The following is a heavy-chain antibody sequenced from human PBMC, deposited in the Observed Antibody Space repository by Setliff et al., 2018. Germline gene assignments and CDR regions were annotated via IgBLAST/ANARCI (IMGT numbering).Heavy chain of an antibody. CDR3: ARDLGGLHLTMYHFDY. V-gene: IGHV1-18*01. CDR2: ISAYNGNT. CDR1: GYTFTSYG. J-gene: IGHJ4*02. D-gene: IGHD3-10*02. Sequence: ASVKVSCKASGYTFTSYGISWVRQAPGQGLEWMGWISAYNGNTNYAQKLQGRATMTTDTSTSTAYMELRSLRSDDTAVYYCARDLGGLHLTMYHFDYWGQGTLVTVS.